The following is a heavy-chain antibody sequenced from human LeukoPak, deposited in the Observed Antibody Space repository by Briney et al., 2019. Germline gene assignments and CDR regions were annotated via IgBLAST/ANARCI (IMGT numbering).Heavy chain of an antibody. CDR3: ATPGDYYDSSGYYYFQH. Sequence: ASAKVSCKASGYTFSSYGISWVRQAPGQGLEWMRWISAYNGNTNYAQKLQGRVTMTTDTSTSTAYMELRSLRSDDTAVYYCATPGDYYDSSGYYYFQHWGQGTLVTVSS. D-gene: IGHD3-22*01. CDR2: ISAYNGNT. J-gene: IGHJ1*01. V-gene: IGHV1-18*01. CDR1: GYTFSSYG.